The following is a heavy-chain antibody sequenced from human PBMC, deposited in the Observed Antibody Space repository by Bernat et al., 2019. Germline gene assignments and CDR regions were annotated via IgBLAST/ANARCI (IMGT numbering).Heavy chain of an antibody. CDR1: GFTFSTYS. V-gene: IGHV3-48*01. CDR3: ARARGAFDI. CDR2: ISGSSRTI. Sequence: EVQLVESGGGLVQPGGSLRLSCAASGFTFSTYSMNWVRQAPGKGLEWVSYISGSSRTIYYADSVKGRFTISRENAKNTLYLQMNSLRAEDTAVYYCARARGAFDIWGQGTMVTVSS. J-gene: IGHJ3*02. D-gene: IGHD3-10*01.